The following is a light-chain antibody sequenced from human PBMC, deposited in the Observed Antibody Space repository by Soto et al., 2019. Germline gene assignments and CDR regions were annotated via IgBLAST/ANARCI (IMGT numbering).Light chain of an antibody. J-gene: IGLJ1*01. CDR3: AAWHDRLNGHYV. Sequence: QSVLTQPPSASGTPGQRVTISCSGSSSNIGSNTVNWYQQLPGTAPKLLIYSNNQRPSGVPDRFSGSKSGTSASLAISGLQSEDEADYYCAAWHDRLNGHYVFGXGTKVTVL. V-gene: IGLV1-44*01. CDR1: SSNIGSNT. CDR2: SNN.